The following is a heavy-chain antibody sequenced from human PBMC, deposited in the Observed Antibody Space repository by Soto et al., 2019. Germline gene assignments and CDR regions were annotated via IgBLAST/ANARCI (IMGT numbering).Heavy chain of an antibody. CDR3: ARDDCSSTSCYSGY. D-gene: IGHD2-2*01. CDR2: ISSSSSTI. Sequence: GGSLRLSCAASGFTFSSYSMNWVRQAPGKGLEWVSYISSSSSTIYYADSVKGRFTISRDNAKNSLYLQMNSLRDEDAAVYYWARDDCSSTSCYSGYWGQGTLVTVSS. CDR1: GFTFSSYS. V-gene: IGHV3-48*02. J-gene: IGHJ4*02.